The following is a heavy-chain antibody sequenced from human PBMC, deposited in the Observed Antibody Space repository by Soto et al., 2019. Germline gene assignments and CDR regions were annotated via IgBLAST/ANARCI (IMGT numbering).Heavy chain of an antibody. CDR3: AKSYGSGSYSFRGIDY. CDR1: GFTFSSYG. D-gene: IGHD3-10*01. J-gene: IGHJ4*02. Sequence: QVQLVESGGGVVQPGRSLRLSCAASGFTFSSYGMHWVRQAPGKGLEWVAVISYDGSNKYYADSVKGRFTISRDNSKNTLYLRMNSLRAEDTAVYYCAKSYGSGSYSFRGIDYWGQGTLVTVSS. V-gene: IGHV3-30*18. CDR2: ISYDGSNK.